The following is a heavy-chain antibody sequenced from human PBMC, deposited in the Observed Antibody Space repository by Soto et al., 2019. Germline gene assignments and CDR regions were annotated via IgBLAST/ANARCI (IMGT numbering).Heavy chain of an antibody. CDR2: IYYSGST. D-gene: IGHD3-10*01. V-gene: IGHV4-39*01. Sequence: QLQLQESGPGLVKPSETLSLTCTVSGGSISSSSYYWGWIRQPPGKGLEWIGSIYYSGSTYYNPSLKSRVPISVDTSKNQFSLKLSSVTAADTAVYYCARLDYYGSGSYYTFDYWGQGTLVTVSS. J-gene: IGHJ4*02. CDR3: ARLDYYGSGSYYTFDY. CDR1: GGSISSSSYY.